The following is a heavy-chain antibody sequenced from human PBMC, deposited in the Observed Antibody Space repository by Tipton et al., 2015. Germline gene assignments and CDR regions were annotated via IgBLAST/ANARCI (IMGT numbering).Heavy chain of an antibody. CDR3: ARTWDGRGMPAPLDY. D-gene: IGHD6-13*01. CDR1: GFTFSSYS. V-gene: IGHV3-48*02. CDR2: ISTSGSTK. J-gene: IGHJ4*02. Sequence: SLRLSCAVSGFTFSSYSMNWVRQAPGKGLEWVSYISTSGSTKYYADSVKGRFTISRDNAKNSLYLQMNSLRDDDTAVYYCARTWDGRGMPAPLDYWGQGTLVTVSS.